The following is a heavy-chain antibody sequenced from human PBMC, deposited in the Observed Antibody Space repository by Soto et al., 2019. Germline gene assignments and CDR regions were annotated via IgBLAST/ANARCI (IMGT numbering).Heavy chain of an antibody. CDR3: ARYSSSQPDYFDY. CDR1: GGSISSGGYY. J-gene: IGHJ4*02. D-gene: IGHD6-6*01. Sequence: QVQLQESGPGLVKPSQTLSLTCTVSGGSISSGGYYWSWSRQHPGKGLEWIGYTYYSGSTYYNPSLESRVTISVDTSKNQFSLKLSSVTAADTAVYYCARYSSSQPDYFDYWGQGTLVTVSS. V-gene: IGHV4-31*03. CDR2: TYYSGST.